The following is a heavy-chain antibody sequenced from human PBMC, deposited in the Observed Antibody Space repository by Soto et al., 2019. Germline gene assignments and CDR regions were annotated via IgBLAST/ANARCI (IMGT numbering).Heavy chain of an antibody. J-gene: IGHJ3*02. V-gene: IGHV4-4*02. D-gene: IGHD2-21*01. CDR3: ARESIVVPRAFDI. CDR2: IYHSGST. CDR1: GGSISSSNW. Sequence: SETLSLTCAVSGGSISSSNWWSWVRQPPGKGLEWIGEIYHSGSTNYNPSLKSRVTISVDKSKNQFSLKLSSVTAADTALYYCARESIVVPRAFDIWGQGTMVTVSS.